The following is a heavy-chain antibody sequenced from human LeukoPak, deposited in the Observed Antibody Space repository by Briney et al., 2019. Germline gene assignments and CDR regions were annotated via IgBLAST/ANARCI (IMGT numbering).Heavy chain of an antibody. Sequence: SETLSLTCTVSGGSMSHYYWSWIRQPPGKGLEWIGYISYSGSTIYKPSLKSRVTISIDTSKKQFSLKLSSATAADTAVYYCARDLYGDYGYNWFDPWGQGTLVTVSS. CDR1: GGSMSHYY. CDR2: ISYSGST. D-gene: IGHD4-17*01. J-gene: IGHJ5*02. V-gene: IGHV4-59*01. CDR3: ARDLYGDYGYNWFDP.